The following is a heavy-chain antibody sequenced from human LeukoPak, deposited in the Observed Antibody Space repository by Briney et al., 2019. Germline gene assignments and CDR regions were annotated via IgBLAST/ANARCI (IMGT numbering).Heavy chain of an antibody. CDR2: INPSGGST. Sequence: AASVKVSCKASGYTFTNYYIHWVRQAPGQGLEWMGIINPSGGSTSYAQKFQGRVTMTRDMSTYTVYMELSSLRSDDTAMYYCARDFPSASDYWGQGTLVTVSS. CDR1: GYTFTNYY. J-gene: IGHJ4*02. V-gene: IGHV1-46*01. CDR3: ARDFPSASDY.